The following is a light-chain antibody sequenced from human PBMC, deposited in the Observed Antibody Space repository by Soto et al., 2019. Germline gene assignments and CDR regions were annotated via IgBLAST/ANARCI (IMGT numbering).Light chain of an antibody. CDR2: SND. V-gene: IGLV1-44*01. J-gene: IGLJ3*02. CDR3: ATWDDSLNGWV. CDR1: SSNIGPNT. Sequence: QSVLTQPPSASGTPGQRVTISCSGSSSNIGPNTANWYQQLPGTAPKLFMYSNDQRPSGVPDRFSGSKSGTSASLAISGLQSEDEADYYCATWDDSLNGWVFGGGTKLTVL.